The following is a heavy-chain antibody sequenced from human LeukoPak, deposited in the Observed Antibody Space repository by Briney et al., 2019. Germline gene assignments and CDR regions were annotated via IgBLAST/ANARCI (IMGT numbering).Heavy chain of an antibody. V-gene: IGHV3-33*06. Sequence: GRSLRLSCAASGFTFSSYGMHWVRQAPGKGLEWVAVIWCDGCNKYYADSVKGRFTISRDNSKNTLYLQMNSLRAEDTAVYYCAKDDVDYYYYYMDVWGKGTTVTVSS. CDR3: AKDDVDYYYYYMDV. D-gene: IGHD2-15*01. CDR1: GFTFSSYG. J-gene: IGHJ6*03. CDR2: IWCDGCNK.